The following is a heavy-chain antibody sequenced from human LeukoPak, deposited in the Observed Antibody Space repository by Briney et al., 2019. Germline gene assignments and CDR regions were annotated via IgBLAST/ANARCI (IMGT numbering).Heavy chain of an antibody. CDR3: AGPPLSGVAPGFDY. Sequence: GGSLRLSCAASGFTFSSYSMNWVRQAPGKGLEWVSSISSSSSYIYYADSVKGRFTISRDNAKNSLYLQMNSLRAEDTAVYYCAGPPLSGVAPGFDYWGQGTLVTVSS. CDR1: GFTFSSYS. V-gene: IGHV3-21*01. D-gene: IGHD2-15*01. J-gene: IGHJ4*02. CDR2: ISSSSSYI.